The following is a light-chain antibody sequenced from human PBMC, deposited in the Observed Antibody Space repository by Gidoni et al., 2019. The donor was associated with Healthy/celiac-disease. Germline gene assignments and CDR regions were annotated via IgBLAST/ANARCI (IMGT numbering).Light chain of an antibody. CDR2: WAS. CDR1: QSVLYSSNNKNY. CDR3: QQYYSTPLT. Sequence: DFFLPHLPAPWLVALGERATTNCKSSQSVLYSSNNKNYLAWYQQKPGQPPKLLIYWASTRESGVPDRFSGSGSGTDFTLTISSLQAEDVAVYYCQQYYSTPLTFGGGTKVEIK. V-gene: IGKV4-1*01. J-gene: IGKJ4*01.